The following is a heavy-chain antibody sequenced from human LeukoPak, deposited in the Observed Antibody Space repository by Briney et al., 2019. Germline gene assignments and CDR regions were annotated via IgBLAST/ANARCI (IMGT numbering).Heavy chain of an antibody. CDR1: GYTLTELS. V-gene: IGHV1-24*01. Sequence: GASVKVSCKVSGYTLTELSMHWVRQAPGKGLEWMGGFDPEDGETIYAQKFQGRVTMTEDTSTDTAYMELSSLRSEDTAVYYCAIPVTMVRGVIMREGYWFDPWGQGTLVTVSS. D-gene: IGHD3-10*01. CDR2: FDPEDGET. J-gene: IGHJ5*02. CDR3: AIPVTMVRGVIMREGYWFDP.